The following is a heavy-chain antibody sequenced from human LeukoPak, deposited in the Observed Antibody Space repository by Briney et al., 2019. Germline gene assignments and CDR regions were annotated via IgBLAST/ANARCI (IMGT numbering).Heavy chain of an antibody. Sequence: SETLSLTCTVSGGSISSYYWSWIRQPPGKGLEWIGYIYYSGSTNYNPSLKSRVTISVDTSKNQFSLKLSSVTAADTAVYYCARHGPYYYDSSGYSGYFDYWGQGTLDTVSS. V-gene: IGHV4-59*08. J-gene: IGHJ4*02. CDR3: ARHGPYYYDSSGYSGYFDY. CDR2: IYYSGST. CDR1: GGSISSYY. D-gene: IGHD3-22*01.